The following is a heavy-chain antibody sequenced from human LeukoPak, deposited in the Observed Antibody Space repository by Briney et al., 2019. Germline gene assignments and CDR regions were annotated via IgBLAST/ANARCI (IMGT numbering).Heavy chain of an antibody. J-gene: IGHJ4*02. Sequence: ASVKVSCKASGYTFTSYGISWVRQAPGQGLEWMGWISAYNGNTNYAQKLQGRVTMTTDTSTSTAYMELRGLRSDDTAVYYCASEGNEYCGGDCWDWGQGTLVTVSS. CDR1: GYTFTSYG. D-gene: IGHD2-21*02. V-gene: IGHV1-18*01. CDR2: ISAYNGNT. CDR3: ASEGNEYCGGDCWD.